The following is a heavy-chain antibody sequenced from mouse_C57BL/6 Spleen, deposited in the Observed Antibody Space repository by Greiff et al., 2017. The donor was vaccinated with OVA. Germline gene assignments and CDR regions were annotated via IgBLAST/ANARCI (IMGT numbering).Heavy chain of an antibody. Sequence: VQLQQSGPELVKPGASVKISCKASGYAFSSSWMNWVKQRPGKGLEWIGRIYPGDGDTNYNGKFKGKATRTADKSSSTAYMQLSSLTSEDSAVYFCARSMDDYDYYFDYWGQGTTLTVSS. CDR3: ARSMDDYDYYFDY. V-gene: IGHV1-82*01. CDR1: GYAFSSSW. J-gene: IGHJ2*01. D-gene: IGHD2-4*01. CDR2: IYPGDGDT.